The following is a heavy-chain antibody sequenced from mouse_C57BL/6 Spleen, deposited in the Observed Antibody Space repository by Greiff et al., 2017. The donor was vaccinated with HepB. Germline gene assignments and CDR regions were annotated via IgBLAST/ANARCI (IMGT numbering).Heavy chain of an antibody. V-gene: IGHV5-12*01. CDR1: GFTFSDYY. D-gene: IGHD1-1*01. CDR3: ARRDYYGSSYVEFAY. J-gene: IGHJ3*01. CDR2: ISNGGGST. Sequence: DVMLVESGGGLVQPGGSLKLSCAASGFTFSDYYMYWVRQTPEKRLEWVAYISNGGGSTYYPDTVKGRFTISRDNAKNTPYLQMSRLKSEDTAMYYCARRDYYGSSYVEFAYWGQGTLVTVSA.